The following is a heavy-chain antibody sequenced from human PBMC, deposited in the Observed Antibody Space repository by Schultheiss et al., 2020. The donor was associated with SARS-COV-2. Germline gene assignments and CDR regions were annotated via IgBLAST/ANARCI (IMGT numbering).Heavy chain of an antibody. CDR2: INHRGST. CDR1: GGSISSGGYY. V-gene: IGHV4-31*03. J-gene: IGHJ4*02. Sequence: SETLSLTCTVSGGSISSGGYYWSWIRQHPGKGLEWIGEINHRGSTNYSPSLTSRVIVSVDTSKNQFSLKLSSVTAADTAVYYCARGIGYCGSTSCHRRTARPSDYWGQGTLVTVSS. CDR3: ARGIGYCGSTSCHRRTARPSDY. D-gene: IGHD2-2*01.